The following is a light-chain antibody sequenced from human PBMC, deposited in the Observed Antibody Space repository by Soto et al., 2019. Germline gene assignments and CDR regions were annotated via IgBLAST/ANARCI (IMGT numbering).Light chain of an antibody. Sequence: QSVLTQPPSASGTPGQRVTISCSGSRSNIGLNTVNWYHQLPGTAPKLLTYSDNPRPSGVPDRFSGSRSGTSASLAISGLQSEDEADYYCAAWDASLNGPVFGGGTKLTVL. J-gene: IGLJ2*01. CDR3: AAWDASLNGPV. CDR1: RSNIGLNT. V-gene: IGLV1-44*01. CDR2: SDN.